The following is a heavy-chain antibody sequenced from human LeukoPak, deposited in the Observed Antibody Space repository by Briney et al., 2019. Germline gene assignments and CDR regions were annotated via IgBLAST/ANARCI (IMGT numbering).Heavy chain of an antibody. CDR3: ARYMTTETTRDAFDI. CDR2: IYTSGST. J-gene: IGHJ3*02. Sequence: SETLSLTCTVSGGSISSYYWSWIRQPAGKGLEWIGRIYTSGSTNYNPSLKSRVTMSVDTSKNQFSLKLSSVTAADTAVYYCARYMTTETTRDAFDIWGQGTMVTVSS. CDR1: GGSISSYY. V-gene: IGHV4-4*07. D-gene: IGHD4-17*01.